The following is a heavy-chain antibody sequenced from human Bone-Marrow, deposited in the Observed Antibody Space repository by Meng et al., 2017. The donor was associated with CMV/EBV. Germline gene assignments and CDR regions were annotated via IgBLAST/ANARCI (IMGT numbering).Heavy chain of an antibody. Sequence: SETLSLTCTVSGGSISSYYWSWIRQPPGKGLEWIGYIYYSGSTNYNPSLKSRVTISVDTSKNQFSLKLSSLTAADTAVYYCARFPRNYPGSFDYWGQGTLVTVSS. CDR1: GGSISSYY. D-gene: IGHD3-10*01. CDR2: IYYSGST. CDR3: ARFPRNYPGSFDY. J-gene: IGHJ4*02. V-gene: IGHV4-59*01.